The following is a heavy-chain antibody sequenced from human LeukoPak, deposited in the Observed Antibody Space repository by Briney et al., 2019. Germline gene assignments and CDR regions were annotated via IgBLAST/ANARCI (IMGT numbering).Heavy chain of an antibody. V-gene: IGHV3-23*01. J-gene: IGHJ4*02. CDR3: AKVVDDYGDY. CDR1: GFTFNTYA. CDR2: ISGSGGST. Sequence: GGSLRLSCAASGFTFNTYAMSWVRQAPGKGLEWVSAISGSGGSTYYADSVKGRFTISRDNSKNTLYLQMNSLRAEDTAVYYCAKVVDDYGDYWGQGTLVTVSS.